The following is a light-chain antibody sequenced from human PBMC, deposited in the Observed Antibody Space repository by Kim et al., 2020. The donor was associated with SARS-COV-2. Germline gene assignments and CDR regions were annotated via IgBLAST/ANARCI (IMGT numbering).Light chain of an antibody. J-gene: IGKJ2*01. Sequence: SAAGGDRVTVTCRARQSVSIWLAWFQQRPGKAPKPLIYKASDLESGVPSRFSGSGSGTEFTLTISSLHPDDFATYYCQQYQSSPLTFGQGTKLEI. CDR1: QSVSIW. CDR2: KAS. V-gene: IGKV1-5*03. CDR3: QQYQSSPLT.